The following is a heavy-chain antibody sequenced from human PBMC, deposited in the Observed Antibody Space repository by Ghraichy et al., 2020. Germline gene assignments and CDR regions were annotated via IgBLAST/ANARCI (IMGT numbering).Heavy chain of an antibody. CDR3: ARDRAAAAAGHYYYYGMDV. CDR2: IWYDGSNK. Sequence: GGSLRLSCAASGFTFSSYGMHWVRQAPGKGLEWVAVIWYDGSNKYYADSVKGRFTISRDNSKNTLYLQMNSLRAEDTAVYYCARDRAAAAAGHYYYYGMDVWGKGTTFTVSS. J-gene: IGHJ6*04. D-gene: IGHD6-13*01. CDR1: GFTFSSYG. V-gene: IGHV3-33*01.